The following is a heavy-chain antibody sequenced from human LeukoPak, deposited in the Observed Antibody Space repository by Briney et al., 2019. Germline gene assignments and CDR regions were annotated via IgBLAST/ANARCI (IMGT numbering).Heavy chain of an antibody. Sequence: ASVKVSCRASGYTFTSYYMHWVRQAPGQGLEWMGIINPSGGSTSYAQKFQGRVTMTRDTSISTAYMELSRLRSDDTAVYYCARGGRGLQYNWFDPWGQGTLVTVSS. V-gene: IGHV1-46*01. D-gene: IGHD3-10*01. CDR1: GYTFTSYY. CDR2: INPSGGST. J-gene: IGHJ5*02. CDR3: ARGGRGLQYNWFDP.